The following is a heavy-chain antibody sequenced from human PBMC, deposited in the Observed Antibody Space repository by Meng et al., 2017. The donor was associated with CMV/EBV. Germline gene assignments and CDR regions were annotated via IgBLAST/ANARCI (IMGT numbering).Heavy chain of an antibody. CDR3: ARVRSISNWFDP. D-gene: IGHD3-3*02. Sequence: ESLKISCTVSGGSISNRDYYWGWIRQPPGKGLEWIGTIYYRGRTYYSPSLKSRVTISVDTSDNQFSLIVSSVTAADTAMYYCARVRSISNWFDPWGQGTLVTVSS. V-gene: IGHV4-39*07. CDR1: GGSISNRDYY. J-gene: IGHJ5*02. CDR2: IYYRGRT.